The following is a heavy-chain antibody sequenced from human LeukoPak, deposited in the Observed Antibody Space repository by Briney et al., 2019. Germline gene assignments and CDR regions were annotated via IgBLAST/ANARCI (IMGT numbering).Heavy chain of an antibody. Sequence: ASVKVSCKASGGTFISYAISWVRQAPGQGLEWMGGIIPIFGTANYAQKFQGRVTITADESTSTAYMELSSLRSEDTAVYYCARASRIAAAGTRYWFDPWGQGTLVTVSS. CDR3: ARASRIAAAGTRYWFDP. V-gene: IGHV1-69*01. D-gene: IGHD6-13*01. CDR2: IIPIFGTA. CDR1: GGTFISYA. J-gene: IGHJ5*02.